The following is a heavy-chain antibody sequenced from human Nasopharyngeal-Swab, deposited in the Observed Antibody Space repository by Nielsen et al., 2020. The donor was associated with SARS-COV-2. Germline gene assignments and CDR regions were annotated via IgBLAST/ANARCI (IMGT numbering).Heavy chain of an antibody. CDR1: GFTFSSYA. CDR2: ISYDGSNK. D-gene: IGHD3-9*01. V-gene: IGHV3-30*04. CDR3: ARPLTGYYYFDY. Sequence: GESLKISCAASGFTFSSYAMHWVRQAPGKGLEWGAVISYDGSNKYYADSVKGRFTISRDNSKNTLYLQMNSLRAEDTAVYYCARPLTGYYYFDYWGQGTLVTVSS. J-gene: IGHJ4*02.